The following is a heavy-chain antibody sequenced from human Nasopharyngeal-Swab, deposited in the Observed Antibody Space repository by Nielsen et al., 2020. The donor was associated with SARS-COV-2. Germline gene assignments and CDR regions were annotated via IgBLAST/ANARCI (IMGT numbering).Heavy chain of an antibody. CDR2: ISYDGSNK. CDR3: ARATTVKGVLGDV. Sequence: SLKISCAASGFTFSSYGMHWVRQAPGKGLEWVAVISYDGSNKYYADSVKGRFTISRDNSKNTLYLQMNSLRAEDTAVYYCARATTVKGVLGDVWGKGTTVTVSS. D-gene: IGHD4-11*01. J-gene: IGHJ6*04. CDR1: GFTFSSYG. V-gene: IGHV3-30*03.